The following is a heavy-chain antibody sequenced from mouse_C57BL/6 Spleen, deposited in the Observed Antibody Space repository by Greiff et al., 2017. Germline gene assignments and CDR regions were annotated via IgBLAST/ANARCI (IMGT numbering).Heavy chain of an antibody. V-gene: IGHV2-5*01. Sequence: VQRVESGPGLVQPSQSLSITCTVSGFSLTSYGVHWVRQSPGKGLEWLGVIWRGGSTDYNAAFMSRLSITKDNSKSQVFFKMNSLQADDTAIYYCAKASDGYYVNYAMDYWGQGTSVTVSS. CDR2: IWRGGST. CDR1: GFSLTSYG. CDR3: AKASDGYYVNYAMDY. D-gene: IGHD2-3*01. J-gene: IGHJ4*01.